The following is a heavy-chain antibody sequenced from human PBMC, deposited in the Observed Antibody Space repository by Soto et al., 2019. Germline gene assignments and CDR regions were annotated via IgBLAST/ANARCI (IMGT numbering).Heavy chain of an antibody. Sequence: VPLVQSGAEVRMPGSSVKVSCKASGGTFNNYAIHWVRQAPGQGLEWMGGIVPIFGPAKYAQKFRGRARITADDSTSTAYMDLSSLTSEDTAIYYCARPSYSSSWLPNLDYWGQGTLVTVSS. CDR1: GGTFNNYA. D-gene: IGHD6-13*01. CDR3: ARPSYSSSWLPNLDY. CDR2: IVPIFGPA. V-gene: IGHV1-69*01. J-gene: IGHJ4*02.